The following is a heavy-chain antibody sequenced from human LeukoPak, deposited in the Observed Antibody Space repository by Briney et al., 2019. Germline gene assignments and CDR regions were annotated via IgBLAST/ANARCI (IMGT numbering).Heavy chain of an antibody. CDR1: GGSISSGDYY. V-gene: IGHV4-30-4*01. CDR2: IYYSGST. Sequence: SETLSLTCTVSGGSISSGDYYWSWIRQPPGKGLEWIEYIYYSGSTYYNPSLKSRVTISVDTSKNQFSLKLSSVTAADTAVYYCARVSSSWHFDYWGQGTLVTVSS. CDR3: ARVSSSWHFDY. J-gene: IGHJ4*02. D-gene: IGHD6-13*01.